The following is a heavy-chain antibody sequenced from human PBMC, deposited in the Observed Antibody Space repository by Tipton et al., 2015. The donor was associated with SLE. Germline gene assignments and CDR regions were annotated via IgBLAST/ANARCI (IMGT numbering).Heavy chain of an antibody. J-gene: IGHJ2*01. V-gene: IGHV4-39*07. CDR2: INHSGST. CDR1: GGSISSSSYY. Sequence: TLSLTCTVSGGSISSSSYYWGWIRQPPGKGLEWIGEINHSGSTNYNPSLKSRVTISVDTSKNQFFLKLSSVTAADTAVYYCARDLLRYFDLWGRGTLVTVSS. CDR3: ARDLLRYFDL.